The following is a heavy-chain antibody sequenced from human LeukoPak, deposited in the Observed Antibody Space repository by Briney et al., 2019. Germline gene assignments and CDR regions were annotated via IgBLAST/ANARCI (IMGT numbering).Heavy chain of an antibody. D-gene: IGHD3-10*01. CDR2: IYYSGST. V-gene: IGHV4-39*01. Sequence: SETLSLTCTVSGGSISSSSYYWGWIRQPPGKGLEWIGSIYYSGSTYYNPSLKSRVTISVDTSKNQFSLKLSSVTAADTAVYYCARHPRGGRPYYGSGSYYNVILSYFDYWGQGTLVTVSS. CDR1: GGSISSSSYY. CDR3: ARHPRGGRPYYGSGSYYNVILSYFDY. J-gene: IGHJ4*02.